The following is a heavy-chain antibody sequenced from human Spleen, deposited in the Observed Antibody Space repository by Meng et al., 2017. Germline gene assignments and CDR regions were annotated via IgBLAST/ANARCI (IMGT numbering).Heavy chain of an antibody. CDR2: IYPGDSDT. CDR3: AGAPSGVSDPYHFDY. D-gene: IGHD1-26*01. Sequence: GESLKISCKGSGYSFPSCWIGWVRQMPGRGLEWMGIIYPGDSDTRYSPSFQGQVTISADKSISTAYLQWSSLKASDSAMYYCAGAPSGVSDPYHFDYWGQGTLVTVSS. V-gene: IGHV5-51*01. CDR1: GYSFPSCW. J-gene: IGHJ4*02.